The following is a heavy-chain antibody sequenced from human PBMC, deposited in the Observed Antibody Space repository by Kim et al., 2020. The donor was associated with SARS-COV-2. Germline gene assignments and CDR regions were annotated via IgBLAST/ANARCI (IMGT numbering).Heavy chain of an antibody. J-gene: IGHJ6*02. CDR2: ISAYNGNT. Sequence: ASVKVSCKASGYTFTSYGISWVRQAPGQGLEWMGWISAYNGNTNYAQKLQGRVTMTTDTSTSTAYMELRSLRSDDTAVYYCARDRLVVRYYYGMDVWGQGTTVTVSS. CDR3: ARDRLVVRYYYGMDV. V-gene: IGHV1-18*01. D-gene: IGHD2-15*01. CDR1: GYTFTSYG.